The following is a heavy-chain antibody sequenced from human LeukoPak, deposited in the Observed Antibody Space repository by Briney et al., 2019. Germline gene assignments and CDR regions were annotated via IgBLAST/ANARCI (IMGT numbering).Heavy chain of an antibody. CDR3: AKGLKGWIFGVVTPIPTWFDP. CDR1: GFTFSSYA. V-gene: IGHV3-23*01. J-gene: IGHJ5*02. CDR2: ISGSGGST. Sequence: GGSLRLSCAASGFTFSSYAMSWVRQAPGKGLEWVSAISGSGGSTYYADSVKGRFTISRDNSKNTLYLQMNSLRAEDTAVYYCAKGLKGWIFGVVTPIPTWFDPWGQGTLVTVSS. D-gene: IGHD3-3*01.